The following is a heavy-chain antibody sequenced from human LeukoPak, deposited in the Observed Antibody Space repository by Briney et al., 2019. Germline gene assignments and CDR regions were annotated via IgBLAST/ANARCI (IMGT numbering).Heavy chain of an antibody. J-gene: IGHJ6*02. V-gene: IGHV4-4*08. CDR1: GGSISSYY. CDR2: IYTSGST. D-gene: IGHD1-26*01. CDR3: ARHEGDSRLPLSYYGMDV. Sequence: KTSETLSLTCTVSGGSISSYYWSWIRQPPGKGLEWIGYIYTSGSTNYNPSLKSRVTISVDTSKNQFSLKLSSVTAADTAVYYCARHEGDSRLPLSYYGMDVWGQGTTVTVSS.